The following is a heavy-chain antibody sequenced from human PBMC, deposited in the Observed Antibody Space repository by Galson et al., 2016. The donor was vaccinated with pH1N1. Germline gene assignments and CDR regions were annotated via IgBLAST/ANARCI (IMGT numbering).Heavy chain of an antibody. J-gene: IGHJ6*03. Sequence: SLRLSCAASGFRFDDYAMHWVRQAPGKGLEWVSGINWKSNNIVYADSVKGRFSISRDNAKRSLFLEMNSLRVEDTASYYCVKDFKGYFYYMDVWGKGTTVTVSS. CDR2: INWKSNNI. CDR3: VKDFKGYFYYMDV. V-gene: IGHV3-9*01. CDR1: GFRFDDYA.